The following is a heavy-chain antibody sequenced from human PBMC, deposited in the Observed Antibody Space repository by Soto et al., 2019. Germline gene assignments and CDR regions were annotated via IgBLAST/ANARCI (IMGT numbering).Heavy chain of an antibody. CDR1: GFTVSSNY. D-gene: IGHD3-22*01. CDR2: IYSGGST. CDR3: ASSLTKYYYDSSGYYSDY. V-gene: IGHV3-53*01. J-gene: IGHJ4*02. Sequence: GVLRLSCAASGFTVSSNYMSWVRQAPGKGLEWVSVIYSGGSTYYADSVKGRFTISRDNSKNTLYLQMNSLRAEDTAVYYCASSLTKYYYDSSGYYSDYWGQGTLVTVSS.